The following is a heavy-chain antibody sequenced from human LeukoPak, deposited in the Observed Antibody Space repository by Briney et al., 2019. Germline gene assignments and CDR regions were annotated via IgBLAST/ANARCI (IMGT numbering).Heavy chain of an antibody. Sequence: SETLSLTCTVSGGSISSRTYYWGWIRQPPGKGLEWIGSIYYTGSTFYNPSLKSRVTISVDTSKNQFSMKLSSVTAADAAVYFCARQWTTWGAFDIWGQGKMVTVSS. J-gene: IGHJ3*02. V-gene: IGHV4-39*07. CDR1: GGSISSRTYY. CDR3: ARQWTTWGAFDI. CDR2: IYYTGST. D-gene: IGHD2/OR15-2a*01.